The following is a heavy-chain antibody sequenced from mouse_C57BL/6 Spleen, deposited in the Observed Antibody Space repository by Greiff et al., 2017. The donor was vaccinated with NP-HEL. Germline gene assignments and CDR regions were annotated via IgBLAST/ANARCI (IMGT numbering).Heavy chain of an antibody. CDR2: IYPRDGST. J-gene: IGHJ2*01. V-gene: IGHV1-85*01. D-gene: IGHD2-4*01. CDR1: GYTFTSYD. CDR3: AREGDYEGYYFDY. Sequence: VQLQQSGPELVKPGASVKLSCKASGYTFTSYDINWVKQRPGQGLEWIGWIYPRDGSTKYNEKFKGKATLTVDTSSSTAYMELHSLTSEDSAVYFCAREGDYEGYYFDYWGQGTTLTVSS.